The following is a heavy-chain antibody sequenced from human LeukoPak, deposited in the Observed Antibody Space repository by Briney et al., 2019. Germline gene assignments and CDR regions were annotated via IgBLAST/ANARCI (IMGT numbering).Heavy chain of an antibody. V-gene: IGHV3-23*01. Sequence: GGSLTLSCEVSGFSFSGYAMSWVRQAPGKGMEWVAAISGRGSTTYYTDSVKGRFTIPRDNFKNTLYLQMNSLRAEDTAVYFCAKDESGYQMLIDYWGQGALVTVSS. CDR1: GFSFSGYA. D-gene: IGHD2-2*01. J-gene: IGHJ4*02. CDR2: ISGRGSTT. CDR3: AKDESGYQMLIDY.